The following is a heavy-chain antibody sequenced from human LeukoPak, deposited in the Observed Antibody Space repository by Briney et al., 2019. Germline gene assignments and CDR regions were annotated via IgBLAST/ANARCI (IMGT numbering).Heavy chain of an antibody. CDR2: LCGSAGCT. V-gene: IGHV3-23*01. CDR3: ARDRPNYHESDGHYYNRDGDH. J-gene: IGHJ5*02. Sequence: PGGSLRLSCAASGFTFKIYAMSWVRLAPGKGLQWVASLCGSAGCTFYADSVKGRFTISRDNSKNTLYLQMNSLRAEDTAIYYCARDRPNYHESDGHYYNRDGDHWGQGTLGTVSS. CDR1: GFTFKIYA. D-gene: IGHD1-14*01.